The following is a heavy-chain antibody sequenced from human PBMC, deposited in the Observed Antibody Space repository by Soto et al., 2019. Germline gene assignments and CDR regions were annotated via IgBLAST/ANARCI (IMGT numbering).Heavy chain of an antibody. CDR1: GFTFSSYA. CDR2: ISGSGGST. V-gene: IGHV3-23*01. Sequence: PGGSLRLSCAASGFTFSSYAMSWVRQAPGKGLEWVSAISGSGGSTYHADSVKGRFTISRDNSKNTLYLQMNSLRAEDTAVYYCAKVRGYSYGYFDYWGQGTLVTVSS. D-gene: IGHD5-18*01. J-gene: IGHJ4*02. CDR3: AKVRGYSYGYFDY.